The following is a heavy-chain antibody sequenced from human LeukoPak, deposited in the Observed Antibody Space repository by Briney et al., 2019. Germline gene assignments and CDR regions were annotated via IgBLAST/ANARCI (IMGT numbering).Heavy chain of an antibody. J-gene: IGHJ5*02. D-gene: IGHD3-16*01. V-gene: IGHV1-8*01. Sequence: ASVKVSCKASGYTFTSYDINWVRQATGQGLEWMGWMNPNSGNTGYAQKFQGRVIMTRNTSISTAYMELSSLRSEDTAVYYCARAGGGLLVWDTNWFDPWGQGTLVTVSS. CDR1: GYTFTSYD. CDR2: MNPNSGNT. CDR3: ARAGGGLLVWDTNWFDP.